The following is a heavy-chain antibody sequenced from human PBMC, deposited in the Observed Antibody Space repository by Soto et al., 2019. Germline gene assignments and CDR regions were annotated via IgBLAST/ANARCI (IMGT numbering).Heavy chain of an antibody. V-gene: IGHV4-30-2*01. J-gene: IGHJ3*02. CDR2: IYHGGST. CDR3: ARLNRLRNDAFDI. CDR1: GGPITSDYYS. Sequence: QVQLQESGPGLVKPSETLSLTCAVPGGPITSDYYSWSWIRQPPGKALEWIGYIYHGGSTYYNPSLRSRVTLSVDTSKNHFSLRLTSVTAADTAVYSCARLNRLRNDAFDIWGQGTLVAVSS. D-gene: IGHD3-16*01.